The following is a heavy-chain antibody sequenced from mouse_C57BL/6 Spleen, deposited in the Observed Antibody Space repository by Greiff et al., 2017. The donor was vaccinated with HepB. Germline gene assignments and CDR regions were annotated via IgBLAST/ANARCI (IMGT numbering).Heavy chain of an antibody. J-gene: IGHJ4*01. CDR2: IRNKANGYTT. D-gene: IGHD1-3*01. Sequence: EVQGVESGGGLVQPGGSLSLSCAASGFTFTDYYMSWVRQPPGKALEWLGFIRNKANGYTTEYSASVKGRFTISRDNSQSILYLQMNALRAEDSATYYCARWGSSYYYAMDYWGQGTSVTVSS. CDR1: GFTFTDYY. CDR3: ARWGSSYYYAMDY. V-gene: IGHV7-3*01.